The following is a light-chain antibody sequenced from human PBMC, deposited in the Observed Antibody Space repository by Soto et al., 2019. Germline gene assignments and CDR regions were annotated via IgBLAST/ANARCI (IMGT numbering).Light chain of an antibody. V-gene: IGKV1-5*01. CDR1: QSLNND. CDR3: QQYHRSSIT. CDR2: DAS. Sequence: DIQVTQSRAGLFGSVGERCTITCRASQSLNNDLAWYQQKPGKAPNLLIYDASTLERGVPSRFSGTGSGTEFTLAINSLQPDDFAAYYCQQYHRSSITFGQGTRREIK. J-gene: IGKJ5*01.